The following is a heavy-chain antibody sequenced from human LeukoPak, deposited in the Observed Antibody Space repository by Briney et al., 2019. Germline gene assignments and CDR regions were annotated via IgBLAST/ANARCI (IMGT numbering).Heavy chain of an antibody. D-gene: IGHD6-6*01. J-gene: IGHJ4*02. CDR3: ARVRSSSSGGVDY. CDR2: TYYTGNT. V-gene: IGHV4-59*08. Sequence: SETLSLTCTVSGGSISRHSWSWIRQPPGKGLEWIAYTYYTGNTNYNPSLKSRVTISVDTSKNQFSLKLSSVTAADTAVYYCARVRSSSSGGVDYWGQGTLVTVSS. CDR1: GGSISRHS.